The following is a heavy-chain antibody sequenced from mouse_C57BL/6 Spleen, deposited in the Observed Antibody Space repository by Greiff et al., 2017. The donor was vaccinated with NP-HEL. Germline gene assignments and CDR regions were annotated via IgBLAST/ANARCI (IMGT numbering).Heavy chain of an antibody. D-gene: IGHD1-1*01. Sequence: VQGVESGAELVRPGTSVKVSCKASGYAFTNYLIEWVKQRPGQGLEWIGVINPGSGGTNYNEKFKGKATLTADKSSSTAYMQLSSLTSEDSAVYFCARSRITTVVAHFDYWGQGTTLTVSS. V-gene: IGHV1-54*01. J-gene: IGHJ2*01. CDR2: INPGSGGT. CDR3: ARSRITTVVAHFDY. CDR1: GYAFTNYL.